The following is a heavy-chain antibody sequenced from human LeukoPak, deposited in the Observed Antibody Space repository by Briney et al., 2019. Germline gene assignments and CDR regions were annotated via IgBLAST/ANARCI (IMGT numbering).Heavy chain of an antibody. D-gene: IGHD6-13*01. J-gene: IGHJ5*02. CDR1: GGSISSSSYY. CDR3: ARSDSSSWYGHWFDP. Sequence: SETLSLTCTVSGGSISSSSYYWGWIRQPPGKGLEWIGSIYYSGSTYYNPSLKSRVTISVDTSKNQFSLKLSSVTAADTAVYYCARSDSSSWYGHWFDPWGQGTLVTVSS. CDR2: IYYSGST. V-gene: IGHV4-39*07.